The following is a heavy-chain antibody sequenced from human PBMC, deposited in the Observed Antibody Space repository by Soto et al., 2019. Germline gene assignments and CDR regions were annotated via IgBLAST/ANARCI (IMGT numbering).Heavy chain of an antibody. CDR1: AASFSKYY. CDR3: ASVTFGGVVLAH. Sequence: QVQLQESGPGLVKPSETLSLTCTVSAASFSKYYWTWIRQAPGKGLEWIGYIYFNGNPHYNPSLKRRVTIAVDTSKKQIYLNLTSVTDADTAVYFCASVTFGGVVLAHWGQGALVTVSS. V-gene: IGHV4-59*13. D-gene: IGHD3-16*01. CDR2: IYFNGNP. J-gene: IGHJ4*02.